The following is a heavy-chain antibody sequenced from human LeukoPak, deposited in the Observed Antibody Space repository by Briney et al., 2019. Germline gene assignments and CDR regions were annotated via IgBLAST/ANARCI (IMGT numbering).Heavy chain of an antibody. Sequence: GGSLRLSCAASGFTFSSYAMHWVRQAPGKGLEWVAVISYDGSNKYYADSVKGRFTISRDNSKNTLYLQMNSLRAEDTAVYYCARDHMIVAEGGAFDIWGQGTMVTVSS. V-gene: IGHV3-30-3*01. CDR3: ARDHMIVAEGGAFDI. CDR2: ISYDGSNK. J-gene: IGHJ3*02. D-gene: IGHD3-22*01. CDR1: GFTFSSYA.